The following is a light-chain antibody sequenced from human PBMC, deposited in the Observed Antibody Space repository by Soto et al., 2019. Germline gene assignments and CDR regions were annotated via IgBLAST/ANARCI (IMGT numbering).Light chain of an antibody. CDR2: DAS. J-gene: IGKJ1*01. CDR3: QQRSNWPRT. Sequence: EIVLTQSPVTLSLSPGERATLSCRVSQSVSSYLAWYQQKPGQAPRLLIYDASNRATGIPARFSGSGSGTDFTLTISSLEPEDFAVYYCQQRSNWPRTFGQGTKVEVK. CDR1: QSVSSY. V-gene: IGKV3-11*01.